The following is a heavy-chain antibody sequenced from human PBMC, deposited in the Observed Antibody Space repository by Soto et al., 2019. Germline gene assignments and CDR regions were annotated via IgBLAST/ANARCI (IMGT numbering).Heavy chain of an antibody. CDR1: RCSISSGDYY. CDR3: ARGIKNSSGWSGAFDI. J-gene: IGHJ3*02. Sequence: PSQTLSLTCTVSRCSISSGDYYWSWIRHRPGKGLEWIGYIYYSGSTYYNPSLKSRVTISVDTSKNQFSLKLSSVTAADTAVYYCARGIKNSSGWSGAFDIWGQGTMVTVSS. CDR2: IYYSGST. D-gene: IGHD6-19*01. V-gene: IGHV4-30-4*01.